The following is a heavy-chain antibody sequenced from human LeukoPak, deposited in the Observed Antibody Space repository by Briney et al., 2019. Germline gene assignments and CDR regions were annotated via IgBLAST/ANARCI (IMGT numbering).Heavy chain of an antibody. CDR2: INPSGGST. CDR3: ARHLLIAAAGTLSWFDP. Sequence: ASVKVSCKASGYTFTSYYMHWVRQAPGQGLGWMGIINPSGGSTSYAQKFQGRVTMTRDTSTSTVYMELSSLRSEDTAVYYCARHLLIAAAGTLSWFDPWGQGTLVTVSS. CDR1: GYTFTSYY. V-gene: IGHV1-46*03. J-gene: IGHJ5*02. D-gene: IGHD6-13*01.